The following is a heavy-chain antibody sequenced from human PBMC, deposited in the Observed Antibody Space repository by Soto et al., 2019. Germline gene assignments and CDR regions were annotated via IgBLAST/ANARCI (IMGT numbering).Heavy chain of an antibody. CDR2: IWYDGSNK. D-gene: IGHD5-18*01. J-gene: IGHJ4*02. CDR3: ARAPRPLHYGYIIGY. V-gene: IGHV3-33*01. Sequence: SCKVSGYTLTELSMHWVRQAPGKGLEWVAVIWYDGSNKYYADSVKGRFTVPRDNSKNTLYLQMNSLRAEDTAVYYCARAPRPLHYGYIIGYWGQGTLVTVSS. CDR1: GYTLTELS.